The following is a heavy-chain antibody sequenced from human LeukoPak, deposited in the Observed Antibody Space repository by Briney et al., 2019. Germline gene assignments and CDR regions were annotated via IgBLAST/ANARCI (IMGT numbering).Heavy chain of an antibody. V-gene: IGHV4-30-4*01. Sequence: SQTLSLTCSVSGGSINNGDYYWSWIRQPPGKGLEWIGYIYYSGSTYYNPSLRSRVAISLDTPKNQFSLRLSSVTAADTAVYYCARQYCSGGSCYGHNWFDPWGQGTLVTVSS. D-gene: IGHD2-15*01. CDR1: GGSINNGDYY. CDR2: IYYSGST. CDR3: ARQYCSGGSCYGHNWFDP. J-gene: IGHJ5*02.